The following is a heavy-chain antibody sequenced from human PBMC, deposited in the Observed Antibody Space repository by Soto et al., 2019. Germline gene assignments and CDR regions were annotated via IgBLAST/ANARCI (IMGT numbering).Heavy chain of an antibody. J-gene: IGHJ4*02. D-gene: IGHD2-15*01. CDR3: ARTPRNRYCSGGSCYSGFDY. CDR2: MNPNSGNT. V-gene: IGHV1-8*01. Sequence: ASVKVSCKASGYTFTSYDINWVRQATGQGLEWMGWMNPNSGNTGYAQKFQGRVTITADESTSTAYMELSSLRSEDTAVYYCARTPRNRYCSGGSCYSGFDYWGQGTLVTVSS. CDR1: GYTFTSYD.